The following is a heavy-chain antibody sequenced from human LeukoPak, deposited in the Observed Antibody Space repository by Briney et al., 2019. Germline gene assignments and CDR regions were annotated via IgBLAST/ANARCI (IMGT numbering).Heavy chain of an antibody. V-gene: IGHV3-23*01. CDR1: GFTFTTYA. Sequence: GGSLRLSCAASGFTFTTYAMSWVRQAPGKGLEWVSTISNSGNIIYYADSVKGRLTISRDNSKNTLYLQMNSLRAEDTAVYYCAKVGDSGYDYFDYWGQGTLVTVSS. J-gene: IGHJ4*02. D-gene: IGHD5-12*01. CDR3: AKVGDSGYDYFDY. CDR2: ISNSGNII.